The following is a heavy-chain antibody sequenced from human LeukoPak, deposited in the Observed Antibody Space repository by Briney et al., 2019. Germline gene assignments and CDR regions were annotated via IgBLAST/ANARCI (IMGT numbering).Heavy chain of an antibody. D-gene: IGHD2-15*01. CDR2: INGSGGDK. V-gene: IGHV3-23*01. Sequence: GGSLRLSCAASGFTFSSYALSWVRQAPGKGLDWVSGINGSGGDKYHADSVKGRFTISRDNSRNTVYLHMNGLRAEDTAVYYCVIDLGDYNDFWGQGTLVSVSS. CDR1: GFTFSSYA. CDR3: VIDLGDYNDF. J-gene: IGHJ4*02.